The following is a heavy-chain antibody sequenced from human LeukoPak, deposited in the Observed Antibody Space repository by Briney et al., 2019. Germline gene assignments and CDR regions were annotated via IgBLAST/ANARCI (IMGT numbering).Heavy chain of an antibody. D-gene: IGHD3-22*01. V-gene: IGHV1-69*05. CDR1: GGTFSSYA. CDR3: ARVGYYDSSGYRPGAFDI. Sequence: GASVKVSCKASGGTFSSYAISWVRQAPGQGLEWMGGIIPIFGTANYAQKFQGRVTITTDESTSTAYMELSSLRSEDTAVYYCARVGYYDSSGYRPGAFDIWGQGTMITVSS. CDR2: IIPIFGTA. J-gene: IGHJ3*02.